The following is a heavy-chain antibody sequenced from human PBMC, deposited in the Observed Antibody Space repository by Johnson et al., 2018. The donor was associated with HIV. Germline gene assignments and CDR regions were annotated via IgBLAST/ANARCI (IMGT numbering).Heavy chain of an antibody. D-gene: IGHD4-17*01. V-gene: IGHV3-9*01. CDR1: GFTFDDYA. CDR3: AKDIVYGVYGSQGAFHI. CDR2: ISWNSGSI. Sequence: EVQLVESGGGVVQPGTSLRLSCAASGFTFDDYAMHWVRQAPGKGLEWVSGISWNSGSIDYADSVKGRFSISRDNPKKSLYLQMNGLRPEDTGIYYCAKDIVYGVYGSQGAFHIWGRGTMVKVSS. J-gene: IGHJ3*02.